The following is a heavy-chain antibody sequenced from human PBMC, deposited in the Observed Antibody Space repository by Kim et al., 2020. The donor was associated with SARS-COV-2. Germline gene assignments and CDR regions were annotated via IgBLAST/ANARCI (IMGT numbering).Heavy chain of an antibody. CDR1: GGTFSSYA. Sequence: SVKVSCKASGGTFSSYAISWVRQAPGQGLEWMGGIIPFFGTANYAQKFQGRVTITADESTNTAYMELSSLRSEDTAVYYCAGGPRGYSYGLLYWYFDLWGRGTLVTVSS. CDR3: AGGPRGYSYGLLYWYFDL. CDR2: IIPFFGTA. V-gene: IGHV1-69*13. J-gene: IGHJ2*01. D-gene: IGHD5-18*01.